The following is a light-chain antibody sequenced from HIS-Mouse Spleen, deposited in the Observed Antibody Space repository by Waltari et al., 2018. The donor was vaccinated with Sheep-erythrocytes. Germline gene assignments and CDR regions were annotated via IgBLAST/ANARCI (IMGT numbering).Light chain of an antibody. J-gene: IGKJ1*01. CDR2: KAS. CDR3: QQYNSYSWT. V-gene: IGKV1-5*03. CDR1: QSISSW. Sequence: DIQMTQSPSTLSASVGDRVTITCRASQSISSWLAWYQQKPGKAPKLLIYKASSLESGVPSRFSGRGSGTEVTLTISSLQPDDFAPYYCQQYNSYSWTFGQGTKVEIK.